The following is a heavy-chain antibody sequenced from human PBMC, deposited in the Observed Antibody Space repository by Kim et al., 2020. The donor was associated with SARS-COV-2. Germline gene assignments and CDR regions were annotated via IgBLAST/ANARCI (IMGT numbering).Heavy chain of an antibody. CDR3: ARGSMGGFTYYYGSGIIN. D-gene: IGHD3-10*01. CDR1: GFTFSSYW. J-gene: IGHJ4*02. CDR2: INSDGSST. Sequence: GGSLRLSCAASGFTFSSYWMHWVRQAPGKGLVWVSRINSDGSSTSYADSVKGRFTISRDNAKNTLYLQMNSLRAEDTAVYYCARGSMGGFTYYYGSGIINWGQGTRVTVSS. V-gene: IGHV3-74*01.